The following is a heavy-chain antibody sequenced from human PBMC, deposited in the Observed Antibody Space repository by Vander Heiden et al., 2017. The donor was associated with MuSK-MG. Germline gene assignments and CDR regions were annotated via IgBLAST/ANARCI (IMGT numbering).Heavy chain of an antibody. CDR3: AKDYGGNSVVVTFDY. D-gene: IGHD4-17*01. CDR2: ISSSSSYI. Sequence: EVQLVESGGGLVKPGGSLGLSCAASGFTFSSYSMNWVRQAPGKGLEWVSSISSSSSYIYYADSVKGRFTISRDNAKNSLYLQMNSLRAEDTAVYYCAKDYGGNSVVVTFDYWGQGTLVTVSS. J-gene: IGHJ4*02. CDR1: GFTFSSYS. V-gene: IGHV3-21*01.